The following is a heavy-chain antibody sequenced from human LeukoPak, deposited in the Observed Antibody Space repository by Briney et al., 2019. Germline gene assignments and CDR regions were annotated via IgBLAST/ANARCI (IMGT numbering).Heavy chain of an antibody. CDR1: GFTFSSYG. D-gene: IGHD3-3*01. CDR2: ISYDGSNK. V-gene: IGHV3-30*18. J-gene: IGHJ4*02. Sequence: GGSLRLSCAASGFTFSSYGMHWVRQAPGKGLEWVAVISYDGSNKYYADSVKGRFTISRDNSKNTLYLQMNSLRAEDTAVYYCAKDRYDFWSGLSDYWGQGTLVTVSP. CDR3: AKDRYDFWSGLSDY.